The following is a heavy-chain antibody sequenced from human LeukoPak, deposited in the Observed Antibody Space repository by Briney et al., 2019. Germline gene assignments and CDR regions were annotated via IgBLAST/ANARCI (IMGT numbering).Heavy chain of an antibody. Sequence: GGSLRLSCAASGFTFSSYWMSWVRQAPGKGLEWVANIKQDGSEKYYVDSVKGRFTISRDNPKNSLYLQMNSLRAEHTAVYYCARDSRTNSLPNWFDPWGQGTLVTVSS. J-gene: IGHJ5*02. D-gene: IGHD1-14*01. CDR3: ARDSRTNSLPNWFDP. CDR1: GFTFSSYW. CDR2: IKQDGSEK. V-gene: IGHV3-7*01.